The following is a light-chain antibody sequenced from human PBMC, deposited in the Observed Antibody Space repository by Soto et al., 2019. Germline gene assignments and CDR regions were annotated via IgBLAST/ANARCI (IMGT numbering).Light chain of an antibody. CDR2: AAS. CDR3: RKYNSASPFT. J-gene: IGKJ3*01. Sequence: DIQMTQSPSSLSASVGDRVTITCRASQGISNYLAWYQQKPGKVPKLLIYAASTLQSGVPSRFSGSGSGTDFTLTISSLQPEDVATCYYRKYNSASPFTFGPGTKVDIK. CDR1: QGISNY. V-gene: IGKV1-27*01.